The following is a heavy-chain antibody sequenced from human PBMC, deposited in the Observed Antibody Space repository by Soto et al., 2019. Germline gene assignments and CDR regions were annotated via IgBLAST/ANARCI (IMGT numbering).Heavy chain of an antibody. D-gene: IGHD5-18*01. CDR2: ISSSSSTI. J-gene: IGHJ4*02. CDR1: GFTFSSYS. CDR3: ARDRGDTAMVTGQDY. V-gene: IGHV3-48*02. Sequence: PGGSLRLSCAASGFTFSSYSMNWVRQAPGKGLEWVSYISSSSSTIYYADSVKGRFTISRDNAKNSLYLQMNSLRDEDTAVYYCARDRGDTAMVTGQDYWGQGTLVTSPQ.